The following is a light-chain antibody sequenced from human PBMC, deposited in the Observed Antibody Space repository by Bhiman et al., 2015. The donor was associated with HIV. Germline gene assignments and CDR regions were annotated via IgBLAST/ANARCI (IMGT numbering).Light chain of an antibody. CDR2: DVS. V-gene: IGLV2-11*01. Sequence: QSALTQPRSVSGSPGQSVTISCTGTSSDVGGYNYVSWYQQHPGKAPKLMIYDVSKRSSGVSNRFSGSKSGNTASLTISGLQAEDEADYYCTSYTISSLYVFGTGTKVTVL. CDR3: TSYTISSLYV. CDR1: SSDVGGYNY. J-gene: IGLJ1*01.